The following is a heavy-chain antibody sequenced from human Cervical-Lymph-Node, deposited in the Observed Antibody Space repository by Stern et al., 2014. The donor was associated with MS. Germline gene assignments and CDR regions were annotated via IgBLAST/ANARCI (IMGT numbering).Heavy chain of an antibody. CDR2: IYHSGST. D-gene: IGHD3-22*01. CDR1: GGSISPYY. V-gene: IGHV4-59*01. CDR3: ARVRPQSGYTRDYFDY. Sequence: VQLVESGPGLVKPSETLSLTCSVSGGSISPYYWSWIRQSPGKGLEWIGYIYHSGSTNYNPSLKSRVTISVDTSKNQFSLRLRSVTAADTAVYYCARVRPQSGYTRDYFDYWGQGTLVTVSS. J-gene: IGHJ4*02.